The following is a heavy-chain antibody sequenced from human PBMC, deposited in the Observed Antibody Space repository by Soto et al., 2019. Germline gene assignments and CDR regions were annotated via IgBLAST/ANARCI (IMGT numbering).Heavy chain of an antibody. J-gene: IGHJ6*02. D-gene: IGHD5-18*01. CDR2: ISSSSSYT. Sequence: GKGLEWVSDISSSSSYTNYADSVKGRSTISRHNAKNSLYLQMNSLRAEDTAVYYCARRGYSFLYYGLDVLGQGTTVTVS. V-gene: IGHV3-11*06. CDR3: ARRGYSFLYYGLDV.